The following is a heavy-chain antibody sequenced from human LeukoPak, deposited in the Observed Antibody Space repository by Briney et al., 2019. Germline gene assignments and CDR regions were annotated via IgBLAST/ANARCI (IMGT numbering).Heavy chain of an antibody. D-gene: IGHD6-6*01. J-gene: IGHJ3*02. CDR2: IQQHGSET. CDR3: ATGLWSIAARRGAFDI. V-gene: IGHV3-7*01. Sequence: GGSLRLSCEGSGFTFSNYWMSWVRQAPGKGLEWVANIQQHGSETYYGDSVKGRFTISRDNAKNSLYLQMNSLRAEDTAVYYCATGLWSIAARRGAFDIWGQGTMVTVSS. CDR1: GFTFSNYW.